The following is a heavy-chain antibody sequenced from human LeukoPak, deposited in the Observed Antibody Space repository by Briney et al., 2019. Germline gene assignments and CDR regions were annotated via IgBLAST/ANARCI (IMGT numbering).Heavy chain of an antibody. D-gene: IGHD4-17*01. CDR3: ARDLDYGDTFDY. CDR2: ISSSSSDI. Sequence: GGSLRLSCATSGFGFSSYSMNWVRQAPGKGLEWVSSISSSSSDIYYADSLKGRFTISRDNAKNSLYLQMDSLRAEDTAVYYCARDLDYGDTFDYWGQGTLVTVSS. CDR1: GFGFSSYS. J-gene: IGHJ4*02. V-gene: IGHV3-21*01.